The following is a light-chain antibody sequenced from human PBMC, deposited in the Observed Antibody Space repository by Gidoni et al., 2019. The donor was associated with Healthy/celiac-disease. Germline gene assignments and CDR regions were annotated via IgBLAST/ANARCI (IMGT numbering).Light chain of an antibody. J-gene: IGKJ1*01. CDR2: DAS. V-gene: IGKV1-5*01. Sequence: DIQMTQSPSTLSASVGDRVTITCRAMQSISSWLAWYQQKPGKAPKLLIYDASSLESGVPSRFSGSGSGTELTLTISSLQPDDFATYYCQQYNSYWTFGQGTKVEIK. CDR3: QQYNSYWT. CDR1: QSISSW.